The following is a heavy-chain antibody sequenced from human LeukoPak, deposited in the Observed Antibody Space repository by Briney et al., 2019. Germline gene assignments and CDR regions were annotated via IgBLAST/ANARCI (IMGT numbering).Heavy chain of an antibody. CDR3: ARDAIQLWLGMDV. CDR2: IYTSGST. V-gene: IGHV4-61*02. J-gene: IGHJ6*04. Sequence: NPSETLSLTCTVSGGSISSSSYYWSWIRQPAGKGLEWIGRIYTSGSTNYNPSLKSRVTISVDTSKNQFSLKLSSVTAADTAVYYCARDAIQLWLGMDVWGKGTTVTISS. D-gene: IGHD5-18*01. CDR1: GGSISSSSYY.